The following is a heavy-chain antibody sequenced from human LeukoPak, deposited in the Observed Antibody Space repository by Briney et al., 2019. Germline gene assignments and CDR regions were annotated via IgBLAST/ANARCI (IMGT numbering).Heavy chain of an antibody. J-gene: IGHJ6*04. CDR2: INHSGST. CDR3: ARKWLTRGGMNV. CDR1: GGSFSGYY. V-gene: IGHV4-34*01. Sequence: SETLSLTCAVYGGSFSGYYWSWIRQPPGKGLEWIGEINHSGSTNYNPPLKSRVTISVDTSKNQFSLKLSSVTAADTAVYYCARKWLTRGGMNVWGKGTTVTVSS. D-gene: IGHD5-24*01.